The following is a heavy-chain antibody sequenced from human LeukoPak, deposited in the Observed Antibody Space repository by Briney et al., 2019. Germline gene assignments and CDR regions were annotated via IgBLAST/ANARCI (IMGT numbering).Heavy chain of an antibody. CDR3: ARERTVTSSFDY. J-gene: IGHJ4*02. CDR1: GYTFTSYD. Sequence: GASVKVSCKASGYTFTSYDINWVRQATGQGLEWMGWMNPNSGGTNYAQKFQGRVTMTRDTSISTAYMELSRLRSDDTAVYYCARERTVTSSFDYWGQGTLVTVSS. V-gene: IGHV1-2*02. CDR2: MNPNSGGT. D-gene: IGHD4-17*01.